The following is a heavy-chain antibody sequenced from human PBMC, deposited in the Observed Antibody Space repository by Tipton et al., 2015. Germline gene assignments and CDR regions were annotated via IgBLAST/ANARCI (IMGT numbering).Heavy chain of an antibody. CDR3: ASPSLPHDRGDYYFQS. CDR1: GGSVSSGSYY. CDR2: LYFSGTT. D-gene: IGHD2-21*02. Sequence: TLSLTCTVSGGSVSSGSYYWGWIRQTPGKGLEWIGSLYFSGTTYYNPSLKSRVTISIDRFKNQFSLKLSSVTAADTAVYYCASPSLPHDRGDYYFQSWGQGSLVTVSS. J-gene: IGHJ4*02. V-gene: IGHV4-39*01.